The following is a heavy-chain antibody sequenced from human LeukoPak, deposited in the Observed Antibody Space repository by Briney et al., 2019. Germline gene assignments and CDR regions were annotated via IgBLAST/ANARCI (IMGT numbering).Heavy chain of an antibody. V-gene: IGHV1-2*04. CDR1: GYTFTGYY. D-gene: IGHD3-3*01. CDR2: INPNSGGT. J-gene: IGHJ4*02. CDR3: ARGGDFWSGYYVRI. Sequence: ASVKVSCKASGYTFTGYYMHWVRQAPGQGLEWMGWINPNSGGTNYAQKFQGWVTMTRDTSISTAYMELSRLRSDDTAVYYCARGGDFWSGYYVRIWGQGTLVTVSS.